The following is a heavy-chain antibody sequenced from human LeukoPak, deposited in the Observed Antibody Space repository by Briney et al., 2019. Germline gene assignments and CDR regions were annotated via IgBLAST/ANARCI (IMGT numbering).Heavy chain of an antibody. D-gene: IGHD2-15*01. Sequence: GGSLRLSCAASGFTFSDYGMHWVRRAPGKGLEWVAFIRNDGSYEYYPDSVKGRFTISRDNSRNALFLQMNSLRAEDTAVYYCANGGSPGHNWFNSGGQGTLVTVSS. CDR3: ANGGSPGHNWFNS. J-gene: IGHJ5*01. CDR2: IRNDGSYE. CDR1: GFTFSDYG. V-gene: IGHV3-30*02.